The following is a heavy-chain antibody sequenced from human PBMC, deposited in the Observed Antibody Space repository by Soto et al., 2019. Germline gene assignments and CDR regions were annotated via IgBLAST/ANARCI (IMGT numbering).Heavy chain of an antibody. Sequence: GASVKVSCKASGYAFSFGFSWVRQAPGQGLEWMGWIRASDGSTNSAQKFRGRISLTTDTSTNTAYLDLLSLTSDDTAVYFCATYYFGSGSYYRFDNWGQGTLVTVSS. CDR1: GYAFSFG. CDR2: IRASDGST. V-gene: IGHV1-18*01. CDR3: ATYYFGSGSYYRFDN. D-gene: IGHD3-10*01. J-gene: IGHJ4*02.